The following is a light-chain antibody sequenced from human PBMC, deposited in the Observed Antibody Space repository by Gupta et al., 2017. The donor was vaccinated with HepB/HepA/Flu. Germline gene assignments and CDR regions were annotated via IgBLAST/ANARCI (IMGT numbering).Light chain of an antibody. V-gene: IGKV3-11*01. Sequence: EVVLAQSPGTLSLSPGERATLSCRASHSVSSYLSWYQQKPGQAPRLLIYDASNRATGIPARFSGSGSGTDFILTISSLEPEDCAVYYCQQRCDWPLTFGGGTKVEIK. CDR2: DAS. CDR1: HSVSSY. CDR3: QQRCDWPLT. J-gene: IGKJ4*01.